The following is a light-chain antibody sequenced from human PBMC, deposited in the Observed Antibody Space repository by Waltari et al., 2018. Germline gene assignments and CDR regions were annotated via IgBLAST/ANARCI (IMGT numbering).Light chain of an antibody. V-gene: IGKV1-5*03. CDR1: HRIIYY. J-gene: IGKJ2*01. CDR2: KAS. CDR3: QQYSSYST. Sequence: DIQMTQSPSTLSASLGDRVTITCRASHRIIYYLAWYKHKPGKAPKLLISKASILESGVPSRFSGSGAGTEFTLTISSLQPDDLATYFCQQYSSYSTFGQGTKLEIK.